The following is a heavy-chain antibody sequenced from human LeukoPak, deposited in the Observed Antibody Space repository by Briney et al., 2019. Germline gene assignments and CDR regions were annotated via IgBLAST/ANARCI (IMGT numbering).Heavy chain of an antibody. V-gene: IGHV4-31*03. J-gene: IGHJ5*02. CDR3: ARGTYYHGSGSYPWFDP. CDR1: SGSINSGDSF. D-gene: IGHD3-10*01. Sequence: PSQTLSLTCTVSSGSINSGDSFWSWLRQHPGKGLEWIVSIYYSGDTYYTPSLKSRLTISVDTSKNLFSLKLSSVTAADTAVYYCARGTYYHGSGSYPWFDPWGQGTLVTVSS. CDR2: IYYSGDT.